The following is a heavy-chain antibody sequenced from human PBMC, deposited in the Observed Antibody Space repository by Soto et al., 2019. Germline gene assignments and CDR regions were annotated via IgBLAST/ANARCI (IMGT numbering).Heavy chain of an antibody. V-gene: IGHV4-34*01. Sequence: PSETLSLTCAVYGGSFSGYYWSWIRQPPGKGLEWIGEINHSGSTNYNPSLKSRVTISVDTSKNQFSLKLSSVTAADTAVYYCARDGFGLLWFRSPNLYDPSGQGTLVTVSS. J-gene: IGHJ5*02. CDR1: GGSFSGYY. CDR3: ARDGFGLLWFRSPNLYDP. CDR2: INHSGST. D-gene: IGHD3-10*01.